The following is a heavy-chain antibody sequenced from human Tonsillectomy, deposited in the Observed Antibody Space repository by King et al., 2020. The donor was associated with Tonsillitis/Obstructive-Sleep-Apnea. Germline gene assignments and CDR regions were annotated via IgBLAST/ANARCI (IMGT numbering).Heavy chain of an antibody. D-gene: IGHD5-12*01. CDR2: IYYSGST. Sequence: VQLQESGPGLVKPSETLSLTCTVSGGSISSYNWSWIRQPPGKGLECIGYIYYSGSTNYNPSLKSRVTISVDTSKNQFSLKLSSVTAADTAVYYCAREGLRDGSDIWGQGTMVTVSS. CDR1: GGSISSYN. V-gene: IGHV4-59*01. CDR3: AREGLRDGSDI. J-gene: IGHJ3*02.